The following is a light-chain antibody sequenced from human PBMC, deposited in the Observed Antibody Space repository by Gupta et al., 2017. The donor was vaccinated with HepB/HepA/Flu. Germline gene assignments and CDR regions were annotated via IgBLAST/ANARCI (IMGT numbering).Light chain of an antibody. Sequence: ESVLTQSPATLSLSPGERATRSCRASQSVGRYLDWEQQKPGQAPRLLIYDASSRDTDIQDRFSGSGSGTDFTLTISSLANEDVAVYYGQQRTNWTFGQGTKVEIK. J-gene: IGKJ1*01. CDR3: QQRTNWT. CDR1: QSVGRY. V-gene: IGKV3-11*01. CDR2: DAS.